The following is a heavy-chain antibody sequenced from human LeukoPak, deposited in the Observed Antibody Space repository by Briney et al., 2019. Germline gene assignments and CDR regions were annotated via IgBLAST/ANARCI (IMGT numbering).Heavy chain of an antibody. D-gene: IGHD3-16*02. CDR3: AKDRSWHGSEY. CDR2: ISDSSGYI. J-gene: IGHJ4*02. V-gene: IGHV3-21*01. Sequence: GGSLRLSCAASGFTFSSYTMNWVRQAPGKGLEWVSSISDSSGYIYYADSVKGRFTISRDNSKNRLYLQMDSLRGEDTAVYYCAKDRSWHGSEYWGQGALVTVSS. CDR1: GFTFSSYT.